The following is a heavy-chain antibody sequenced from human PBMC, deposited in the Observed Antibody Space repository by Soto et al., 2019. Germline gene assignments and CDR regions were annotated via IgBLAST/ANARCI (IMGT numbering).Heavy chain of an antibody. J-gene: IGHJ6*02. CDR1: GFTFSSYS. CDR2: ISSSSSYI. CDR3: ARDAVVAATPYYSYYGMDV. D-gene: IGHD2-15*01. Sequence: LILSCAASGFTFSSYSMNWVRQAPGKGLEWVSSISSSSSYIYYADSVKGRFTISRDNAKNSLYLQMNSLRAEDTAVYYCARDAVVAATPYYSYYGMDVWGQGTTVTVSS. V-gene: IGHV3-21*01.